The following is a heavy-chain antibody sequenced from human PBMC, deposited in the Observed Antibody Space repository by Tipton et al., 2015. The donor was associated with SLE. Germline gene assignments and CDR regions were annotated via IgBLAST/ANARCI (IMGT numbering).Heavy chain of an antibody. D-gene: IGHD6-19*01. V-gene: IGHV4-4*09. CDR3: AREVEREWEQWLVLDY. Sequence: TLSLTCTVSGGSITSYYWSWIRQPAGKGLEWIGYIYTSGSTNYNPSLKSRVTISVDTSKNQFSLKLSSVTAADTAVYYCAREVEREWEQWLVLDYWGQGTLVTVSS. CDR2: IYTSGST. J-gene: IGHJ4*02. CDR1: GGSITSYY.